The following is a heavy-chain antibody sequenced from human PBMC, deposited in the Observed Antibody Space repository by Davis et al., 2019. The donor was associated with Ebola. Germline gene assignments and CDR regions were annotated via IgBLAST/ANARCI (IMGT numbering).Heavy chain of an antibody. V-gene: IGHV3-30*02. CDR2: IRHDGSDK. CDR3: AKAPISSRGIWIGVY. CDR1: EFSFRNYG. J-gene: IGHJ4*02. D-gene: IGHD3-10*01. Sequence: GGSLRPSCAASEFSFRNYGMHWVRQAPGKGLEWVASIRHDGSDKYYADSVKGRFTISRDNSQNTLFLRMSSLRAGDTAVYYCAKAPISSRGIWIGVYWGQGTLVTVSS.